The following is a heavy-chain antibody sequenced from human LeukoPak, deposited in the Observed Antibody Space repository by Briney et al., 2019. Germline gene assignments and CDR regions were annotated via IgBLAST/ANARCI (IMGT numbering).Heavy chain of an antibody. Sequence: ASVKVSCKASGYTFTGYYMHWVRQAPGQGLEWMGWINPNSGGTNYAQKFQGRVTMTRDTSISTAYMELSRLRSDDTAVYYCAKDRNYYDSSGYYSRHFDYWGQGTLVTVSS. D-gene: IGHD3-22*01. CDR3: AKDRNYYDSSGYYSRHFDY. CDR2: INPNSGGT. CDR1: GYTFTGYY. V-gene: IGHV1-2*02. J-gene: IGHJ4*02.